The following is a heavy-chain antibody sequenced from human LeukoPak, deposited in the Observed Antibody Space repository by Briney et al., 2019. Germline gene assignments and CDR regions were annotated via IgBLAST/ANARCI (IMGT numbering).Heavy chain of an antibody. J-gene: IGHJ4*02. V-gene: IGHV3-23*01. CDR1: GFTFSSYT. CDR3: AKDGGLWVSAHWGDS. CDR2: ITTSDGNT. D-gene: IGHD7-27*01. Sequence: PGGSLRLSCAASGFTFSSYTMSWVRQAPGKGLEWVSTITTSDGNTYYADSVKGRFTVSRDNSKNTLSLQINSLRAEDTAVYYCAKDGGLWVSAHWGDSWGRGTLVTVSS.